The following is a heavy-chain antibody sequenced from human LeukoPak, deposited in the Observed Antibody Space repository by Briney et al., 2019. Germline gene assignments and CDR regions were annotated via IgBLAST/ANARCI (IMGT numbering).Heavy chain of an antibody. CDR2: MNPNSGYT. D-gene: IGHD1-26*01. CDR1: GYTFTSYD. J-gene: IGHJ4*02. CDR3: ARPVSVGATDY. Sequence: GASVKVSCKASGYTFTSYDINWVRQATGQGLEWMGWMNPNSGYTGYAQKFQGRVTMTRNASISTAYMELSSLRSEDTAVYYCARPVSVGATDYWGQGTLVTVSS. V-gene: IGHV1-8*01.